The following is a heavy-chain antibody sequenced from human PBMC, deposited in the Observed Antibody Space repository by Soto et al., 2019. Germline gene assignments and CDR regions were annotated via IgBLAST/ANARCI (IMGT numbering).Heavy chain of an antibody. D-gene: IGHD2-2*01. J-gene: IGHJ6*02. CDR3: ARGDRAKVVVPAASDYYGMDV. Sequence: SETLSLTCAVYGGSFSGYYWSWIRQPPGKGLEWIGEINHSGSTNYNPSLKSRVTISVDTSKNQFSLKLSSVTAADTAVYYCARGDRAKVVVPAASDYYGMDVWGQGTTVTVSS. CDR1: GGSFSGYY. CDR2: INHSGST. V-gene: IGHV4-34*01.